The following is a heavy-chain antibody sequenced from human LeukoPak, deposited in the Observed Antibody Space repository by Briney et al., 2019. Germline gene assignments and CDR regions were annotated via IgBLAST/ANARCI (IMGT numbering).Heavy chain of an antibody. J-gene: IGHJ4*02. CDR3: ARRGSDSSDY. Sequence: GGSLRLSCAASGFTFSRYTMHWVRQSPGKGLEYVSAISSNGDNTYYANSVRGRFTISRDNSKNSLYLQMNSLRAEDTAVYYCARRGSDSSDYWGQGTLVTVSS. CDR2: ISSNGDNT. CDR1: GFTFSRYT. V-gene: IGHV3-64*01. D-gene: IGHD3-16*01.